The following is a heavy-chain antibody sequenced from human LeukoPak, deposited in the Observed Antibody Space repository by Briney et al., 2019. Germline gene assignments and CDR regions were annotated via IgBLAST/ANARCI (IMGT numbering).Heavy chain of an antibody. D-gene: IGHD3-22*01. V-gene: IGHV3-7*01. CDR2: IKPDGSEK. CDR3: ARDGLSGYYFYYFDY. J-gene: IGHJ4*02. CDR1: GFTFSSYW. Sequence: GGSLRLSCVASGFTFSSYWMSWVRQAPGKGLEGVANIKPDGSEKYYVDSVKGRFTISRDNAKNSLYLQMNSLRAEDTAVYYCARDGLSGYYFYYFDYWGQGTLVTVSS.